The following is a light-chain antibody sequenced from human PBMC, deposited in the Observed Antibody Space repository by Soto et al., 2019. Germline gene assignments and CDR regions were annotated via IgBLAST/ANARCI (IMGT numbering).Light chain of an antibody. CDR1: QSIDTY. CDR3: QQVYSTPRT. CDR2: AAT. J-gene: IGKJ1*01. V-gene: IGKV1-39*01. Sequence: DIQMTQSPSSLSASVGERVTITCRASQSIDTYLNWYQLKPGKAPNLLIYAATRLHTGVPSRFSGSGSGTGFTLSINNLQPEDFATYYCQQVYSTPRTFGQGTKV.